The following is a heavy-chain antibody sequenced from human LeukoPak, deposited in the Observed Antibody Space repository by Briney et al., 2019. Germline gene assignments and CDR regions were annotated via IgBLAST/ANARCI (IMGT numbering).Heavy chain of an antibody. CDR1: GGSISSYY. V-gene: IGHV4-59*01. Sequence: PSETLSLTCTVSGGSISSYYWSWIRQPPGKGLEWIGYICYSGSTNYNPPLKSRVTISVDTSKNQFSLKLSSVTAADTAVYYCARESRPYSSGWYNWFDPWGQGTLVTVSS. J-gene: IGHJ5*02. CDR3: ARESRPYSSGWYNWFDP. D-gene: IGHD6-19*01. CDR2: ICYSGST.